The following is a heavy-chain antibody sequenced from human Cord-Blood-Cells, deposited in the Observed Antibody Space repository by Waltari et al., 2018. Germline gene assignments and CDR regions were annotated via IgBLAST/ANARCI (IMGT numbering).Heavy chain of an antibody. Sequence: QVQLQESGPGLVKPSETLSLTCAVSGYSISSGYYWGWIRQPPGKGLEWIGSTYHSGGTYYNPSLKSRVTISVDTSKNQFSLKLSSVTAADTAVYYCARVPLWGGGGSCYFDYWGQGTLVTVSS. CDR3: ARVPLWGGGGSCYFDY. J-gene: IGHJ4*02. D-gene: IGHD2-15*01. CDR1: GYSISSGYY. V-gene: IGHV4-38-2*01. CDR2: TYHSGGT.